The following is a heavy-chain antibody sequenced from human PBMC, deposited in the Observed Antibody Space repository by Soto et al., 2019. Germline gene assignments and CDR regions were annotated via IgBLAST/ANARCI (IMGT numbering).Heavy chain of an antibody. J-gene: IGHJ6*02. Sequence: GGSLRLSCAASGFSFSSYAMSWVRQAPGKGLEWVSGISGSGGSTDYADSVKGRFTISRDISKNPLYLQMNSLRAEDTAVNYCAKSTRNYPQGGTKGYYYGMDVWGQGTTVTVSS. CDR1: GFSFSSYA. CDR3: AKSTRNYPQGGTKGYYYGMDV. V-gene: IGHV3-23*01. CDR2: ISGSGGST. D-gene: IGHD1-7*01.